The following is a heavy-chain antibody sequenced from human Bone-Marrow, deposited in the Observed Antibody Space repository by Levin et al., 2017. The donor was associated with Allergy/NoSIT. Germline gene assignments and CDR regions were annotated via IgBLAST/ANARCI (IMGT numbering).Heavy chain of an antibody. CDR1: GFTFRGHS. Sequence: GESLKISCGASGFTFRGHSMTWVRQAPGKGLEWVSSISGGGGYMFYADSVKGRFTVSRDNAKDSLYLQMNSLRAEDTAVYYCARIQGSSGRDWFDAWGQGTLVTVSS. CDR2: ISGGGGYM. D-gene: IGHD6-6*01. V-gene: IGHV3-21*01. J-gene: IGHJ5*02. CDR3: ARIQGSSGRDWFDA.